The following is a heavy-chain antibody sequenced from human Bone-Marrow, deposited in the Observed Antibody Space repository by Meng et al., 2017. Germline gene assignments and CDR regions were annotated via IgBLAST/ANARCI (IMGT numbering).Heavy chain of an antibody. D-gene: IGHD3-22*01. CDR3: ARAEGYYGSSGFYYNY. CDR2: INPNSGGT. CDR1: GYTFTGYY. J-gene: IGHJ4*02. Sequence: ASVKVSCKASGYTFTGYYMHWVRQAPGQGLEWMGRINPNSGGTNYAQKFQGRVTMTRDTYISTVYMELSWLRSADTAVYYCARAEGYYGSSGFYYNYWGQGSLVTVSS. V-gene: IGHV1-2*06.